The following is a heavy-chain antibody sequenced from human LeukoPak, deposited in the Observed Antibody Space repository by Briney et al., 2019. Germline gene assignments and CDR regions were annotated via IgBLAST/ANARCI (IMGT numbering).Heavy chain of an antibody. J-gene: IGHJ4*02. CDR3: AKDLSDRVAGGFDY. CDR1: GFTVTSYA. D-gene: IGHD5-12*01. Sequence: PGGSLRLSCVASGFTVTSYAMAWVRQAPGKGLDWVSGISGSGGGVTTYHADSVKGRFTISRDTSKNTLFLQINSLRVEDTAVYYCAKDLSDRVAGGFDYWGQGTLVTVSS. V-gene: IGHV3-23*01. CDR2: ISGSGGGVTT.